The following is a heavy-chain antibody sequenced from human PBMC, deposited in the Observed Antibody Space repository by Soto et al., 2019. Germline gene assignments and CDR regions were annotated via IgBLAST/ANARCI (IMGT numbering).Heavy chain of an antibody. CDR3: AREYSSGWYVDY. J-gene: IGHJ4*02. Sequence: PSETLSLTCTVSGGSFSGYYWSWIRQPPGKGLEWIGEINHSGSTNYNPSLKSRVTISVDTSKNQFSLKLSSVTAADTAVYYCAREYSSGWYVDYWGQGTLVTVSS. D-gene: IGHD6-19*01. CDR1: GGSFSGYY. V-gene: IGHV4-34*01. CDR2: INHSGST.